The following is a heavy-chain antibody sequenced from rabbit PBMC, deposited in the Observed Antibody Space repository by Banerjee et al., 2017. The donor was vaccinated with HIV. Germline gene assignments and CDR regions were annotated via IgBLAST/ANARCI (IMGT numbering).Heavy chain of an antibody. V-gene: IGHV1S40*01. J-gene: IGHJ2*01. D-gene: IGHD4-1*01. CDR3: ARAVSSGWGGYYRGSFDP. CDR2: IDTGDGRT. CDR1: GFSFSSGLP. Sequence: QSLEESGGGLVKPGASLTLTCTASGFSFSSGLPMCWVRQAPGKGLEWIASIDTGDGRTYYASWVNGRFTISLDNAQNTVFLQMTSLTVADTATYFCARAVSSGWGGYYRGSFDPWGPVSMV.